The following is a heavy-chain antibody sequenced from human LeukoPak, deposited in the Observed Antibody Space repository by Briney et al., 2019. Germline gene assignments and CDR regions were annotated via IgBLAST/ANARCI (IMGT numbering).Heavy chain of an antibody. Sequence: PGRSLRLSCAASGFTFSSYGMHWVRQAPGEGLEWVAVISYDGSNKYYADSVKGRFTISRDNSKNTLYLQMNSLRAEDTAVYYCAKDQRSYSANDAFDIWGQGTMVTVSS. V-gene: IGHV3-30*18. D-gene: IGHD1-26*01. CDR1: GFTFSSYG. CDR3: AKDQRSYSANDAFDI. J-gene: IGHJ3*02. CDR2: ISYDGSNK.